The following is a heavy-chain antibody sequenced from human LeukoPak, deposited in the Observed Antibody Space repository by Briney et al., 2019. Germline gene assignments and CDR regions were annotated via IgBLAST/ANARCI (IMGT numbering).Heavy chain of an antibody. CDR3: AKDEGVVLSTSFDFGH. Sequence: GRSLRLSCAASGFTLSSYGMHWVRQAPGKGLEWVAVISYDGSNKYYADSVKGRFTISRDNSKNTLYLQMNSLRPDDTAIYYCAKDEGVVLSTSFDFGHWGQGTLVAVSS. J-gene: IGHJ4*02. V-gene: IGHV3-30*18. CDR2: ISYDGSNK. D-gene: IGHD3-10*01. CDR1: GFTLSSYG.